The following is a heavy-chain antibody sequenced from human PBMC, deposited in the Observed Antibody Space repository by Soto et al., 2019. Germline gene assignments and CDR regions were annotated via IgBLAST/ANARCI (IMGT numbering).Heavy chain of an antibody. CDR2: INPNSGGT. CDR3: ATGTLAGYFRRRHSYGTDV. J-gene: IGHJ6*02. Sequence: GAPVNVSCTASGYTFTGYYMHWVRQAPGQGLEWMGWINPNSGGTNYAQKFQGWVTMTRDTSISTAYMELSRLRSDDTAVYYGATGTLAGYFRRRHSYGTDVPCHASTDT. D-gene: IGHD3-10*02. V-gene: IGHV1-2*04. CDR1: GYTFTGYY.